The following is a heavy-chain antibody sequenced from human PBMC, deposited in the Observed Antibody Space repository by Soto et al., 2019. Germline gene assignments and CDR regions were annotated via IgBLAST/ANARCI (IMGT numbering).Heavy chain of an antibody. CDR3: AKDPGYSYGSPFFDY. J-gene: IGHJ4*02. CDR1: GFTFSSYS. V-gene: IGHV3-23*01. D-gene: IGHD5-18*01. Sequence: PGGSLRLSCAASGFTFSSYSMSWVRQAPGKGLEWVSAISGSGGSTYYADSVKGRFTISRDSSKNTLYLQMNSLRAEDTAVYYCAKDPGYSYGSPFFDYWGRGTLVTVSS. CDR2: ISGSGGST.